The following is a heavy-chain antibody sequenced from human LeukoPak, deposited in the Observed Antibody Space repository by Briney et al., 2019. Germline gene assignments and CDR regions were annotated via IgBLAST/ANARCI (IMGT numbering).Heavy chain of an antibody. CDR1: GYTFSSYD. Sequence: ASVKVSCKASGYTFSSYDINWVRQAPGQGLEWMGWMNPNSGNAGSVQKFQGRVTTTRDTSISTAYMELSSLRSEDTAVYYCARDLTSRTFDYWGQGTLVTVSS. J-gene: IGHJ4*02. CDR3: ARDLTSRTFDY. V-gene: IGHV1-8*01. D-gene: IGHD4/OR15-4a*01. CDR2: MNPNSGNA.